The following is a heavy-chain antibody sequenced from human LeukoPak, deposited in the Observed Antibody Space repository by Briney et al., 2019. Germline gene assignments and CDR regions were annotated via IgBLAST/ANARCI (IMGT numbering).Heavy chain of an antibody. CDR1: GFTFSSYA. CDR2: ISYDGSNK. Sequence: PGGSLRLSCAASGFTFSSYAMHWVHQAPGKGLEWVAVISYDGSNKYYADSVKGRFTISRDNSKNTLYLQMNSLRAEDTAVYYCARDSIPCSSTSCHKWSYYYYGMDVWGQGTTVTVSS. J-gene: IGHJ6*02. CDR3: ARDSIPCSSTSCHKWSYYYYGMDV. V-gene: IGHV3-30-3*01. D-gene: IGHD2-2*01.